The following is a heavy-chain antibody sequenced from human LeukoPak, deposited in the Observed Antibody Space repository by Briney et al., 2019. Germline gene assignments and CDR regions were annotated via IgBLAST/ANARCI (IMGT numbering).Heavy chain of an antibody. D-gene: IGHD3-3*01. Sequence: SETLSVTCVVTLGSFTEYFWCWIPPPPGEGVEGIGEVYHGGSTNYNPSLKSRLSMSADMSKKQFSLKLNSVTAADTAVYYCAREKFLGRLTRVLDTWGQGTLVTVSS. V-gene: IGHV4-34*01. CDR2: VYHGGST. J-gene: IGHJ5*02. CDR3: AREKFLGRLTRVLDT. CDR1: LGSFTEYF.